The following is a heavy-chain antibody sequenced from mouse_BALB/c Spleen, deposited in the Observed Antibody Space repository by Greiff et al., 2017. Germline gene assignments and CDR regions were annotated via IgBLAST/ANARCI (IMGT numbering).Heavy chain of an antibody. J-gene: IGHJ4*01. CDR3: AREEAMDY. Sequence: VQLKESGGGLVKPGGSLKLSCAASGFTFSDYYMYWVRQTPEKRLEWVATISDGGSYTYYPDSVKGRFTISRDNAKNNLYLQMSSLKSEDTAMYYCAREEAMDYWGQGTSVTVSS. CDR2: ISDGGSYT. V-gene: IGHV5-4*02. CDR1: GFTFSDYY.